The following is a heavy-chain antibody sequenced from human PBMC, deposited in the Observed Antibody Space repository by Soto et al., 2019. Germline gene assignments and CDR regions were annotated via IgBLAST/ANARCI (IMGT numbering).Heavy chain of an antibody. CDR1: GVSVTNSGYY. CDR2: VYYSGKS. D-gene: IGHD4-4*01. CDR3: LIQRTTVIPKAYFDY. V-gene: IGHV4-39*01. Sequence: LETLSLTCAVSGVSVTNSGYYWGWIRQSPGTGREWIGSVYYSGKSYAKSYVKSLVTISVDTSKNQFSLNLNSGTAADTAVYCCLIQRTTVIPKAYFDYWGPGALVTVSS. J-gene: IGHJ4*02.